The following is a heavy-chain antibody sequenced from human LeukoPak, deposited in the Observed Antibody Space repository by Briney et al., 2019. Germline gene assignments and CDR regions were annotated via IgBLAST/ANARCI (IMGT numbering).Heavy chain of an antibody. CDR2: IYYRGST. D-gene: IGHD1-26*01. Sequence: SETLSLTCTVSGGSISSSSYYWGWIRQPPGKGLEWIRSIYYRGSTYYNPSLKSRVTISVDTSKNQFSLKLSSVTAADTAVYYCAIPRVGAQRIWEYWGQGTLVTVSS. J-gene: IGHJ4*02. V-gene: IGHV4-39*01. CDR1: GGSISSSSYY. CDR3: AIPRVGAQRIWEY.